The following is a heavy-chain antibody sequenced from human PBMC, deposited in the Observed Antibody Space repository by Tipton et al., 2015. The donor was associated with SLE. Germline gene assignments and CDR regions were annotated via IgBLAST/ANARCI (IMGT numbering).Heavy chain of an antibody. CDR3: ARGVQGGSGGYPNHFDS. V-gene: IGHV3-66*02. CDR2: IFAGGST. Sequence: GSLRLSCAASGLIVSNNYMSWVRQAPGKGLEWVSVIFAGGSTYYGDSVTGRFTVSRDDSENTLYLQMNSLRAEDTGVYYCARGVQGGSGGYPNHFDSWGQGTLVTVSS. CDR1: GLIVSNNY. J-gene: IGHJ4*02. D-gene: IGHD5-12*01.